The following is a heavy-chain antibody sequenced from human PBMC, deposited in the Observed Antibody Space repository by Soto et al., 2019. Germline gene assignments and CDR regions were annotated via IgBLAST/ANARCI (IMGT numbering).Heavy chain of an antibody. J-gene: IGHJ6*02. CDR2: IYYSGST. CDR1: GGSISSSSYY. V-gene: IGHV4-39*01. Sequence: PSETLSLTCTVSGGSISSSSYYWGWIRQPPGKGLEWIGSIYYSGSTYYNPSLKSRVTISVDTSKNQFSLKLSSVTAADTAVYYCARQRKVATKLYYYYGMDVWGQGTTVTVAS. CDR3: ARQRKVATKLYYYYGMDV. D-gene: IGHD5-12*01.